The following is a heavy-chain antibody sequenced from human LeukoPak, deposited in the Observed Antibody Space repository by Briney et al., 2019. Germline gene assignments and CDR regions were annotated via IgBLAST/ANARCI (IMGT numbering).Heavy chain of an antibody. J-gene: IGHJ4*02. D-gene: IGHD6-19*01. CDR1: GFTFDDYA. V-gene: IGHV3-43D*04. CDR3: AKARYSSGWYLFDY. Sequence: PGGSLRLSCAASGFTFDDYAMHWVRHAPGKGLEWVSLISWDGGSTYYADSVKGRFTISRGNSKNSLYLQMNSLRAEDTALYYCAKARYSSGWYLFDYWGQGTLVTVSS. CDR2: ISWDGGST.